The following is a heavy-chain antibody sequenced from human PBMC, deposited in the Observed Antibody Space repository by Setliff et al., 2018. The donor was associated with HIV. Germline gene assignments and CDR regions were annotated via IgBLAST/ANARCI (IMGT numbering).Heavy chain of an antibody. J-gene: IGHJ5*02. CDR3: ARVWSYGSGSLSP. D-gene: IGHD3-10*01. V-gene: IGHV4-38-2*02. CDR2: IYHSGST. Sequence: SETLSLTCTVSGYSISSGYYWGWIRQPPGKGLEWIGSIYHSGSTNYNPSLKSRVTISVDTSKNQFSLKLSSVTAADTAVYYCARVWSYGSGSLSPWGQGTLVTVSS. CDR1: GYSISSGYY.